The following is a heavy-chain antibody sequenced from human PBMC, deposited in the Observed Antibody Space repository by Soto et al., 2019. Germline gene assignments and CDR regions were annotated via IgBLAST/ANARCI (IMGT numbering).Heavy chain of an antibody. CDR3: ASTMDV. Sequence: QVQLVESGGGVVQPGRSLRLSCAASGFTFSRYAMNWVRQAPGKGLEWVAVISDDGSNKYYAASVKGRFTISRDNSKNTLYLQMNSLRDEDTAVYYCASTMDVWGQGTTVTVSS. V-gene: IGHV3-30-3*01. J-gene: IGHJ6*02. CDR2: ISDDGSNK. CDR1: GFTFSRYA.